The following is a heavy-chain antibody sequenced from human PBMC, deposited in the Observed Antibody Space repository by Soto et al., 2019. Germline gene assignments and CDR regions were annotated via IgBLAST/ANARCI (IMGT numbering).Heavy chain of an antibody. CDR3: ARLTALTTADY. V-gene: IGHV1-46*03. Sequence: QVQLVQSGAEVTKPGASVKVSCEASGYTFTSNYLLWMRESPGQGLECMGIINPSGGSTTYSQKLQGRLTVTRDTSTSTVFMELSSLRSDDTAVYYCARLTALTTADYWGQGTLVTVSS. D-gene: IGHD1-1*01. CDR1: GYTFTSNY. J-gene: IGHJ4*02. CDR2: INPSGGST.